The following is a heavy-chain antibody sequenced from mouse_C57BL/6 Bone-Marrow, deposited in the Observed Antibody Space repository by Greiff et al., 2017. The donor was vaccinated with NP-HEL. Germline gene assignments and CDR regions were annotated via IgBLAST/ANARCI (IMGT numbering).Heavy chain of an antibody. Sequence: EVMLVESGGGLVKPGGSLKLSCAASGFTFSDYGMHWVRQAPEKGLEWVAYISSGSSTIYYADTVKGRFTISRDNAKNTLFLQMTSLRSEDTAMYYCARSDGYYDAWFAYWGQGTLVIVSA. D-gene: IGHD2-3*01. CDR3: ARSDGYYDAWFAY. CDR1: GFTFSDYG. V-gene: IGHV5-17*01. CDR2: ISSGSSTI. J-gene: IGHJ3*01.